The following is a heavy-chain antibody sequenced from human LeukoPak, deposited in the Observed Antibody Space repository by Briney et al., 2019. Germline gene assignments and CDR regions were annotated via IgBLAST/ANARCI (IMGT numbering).Heavy chain of an antibody. CDR3: ARDWAPLEEQQLVNYYYYMDV. CDR1: GFTFSSYG. J-gene: IGHJ6*03. CDR2: IHHDGSNK. Sequence: GGSLRLSCAASGFTFSSYGMHWVRQAPGKGLDWVAFIHHDGSNKYYADSVRGRFTISRDNSKNTLYLQMNSLRAEDTAVYYCARDWAPLEEQQLVNYYYYMDVWGKGTTVTVSS. D-gene: IGHD6-13*01. V-gene: IGHV3-30*02.